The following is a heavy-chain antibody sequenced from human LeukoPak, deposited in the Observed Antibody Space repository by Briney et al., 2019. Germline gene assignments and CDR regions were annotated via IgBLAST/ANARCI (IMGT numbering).Heavy chain of an antibody. CDR2: ISSSGSTI. Sequence: GGSLRLSCAASGFTFSDYYMSWIRQAPGRGLEWVSYISSSGSTIYYADSVKGRFTISRDNAKNSLYLQMNSLRAEDTAVYYCALSNWDLYREFDYWGQGTLVTVSS. V-gene: IGHV3-11*04. D-gene: IGHD1-1*01. J-gene: IGHJ4*02. CDR1: GFTFSDYY. CDR3: ALSNWDLYREFDY.